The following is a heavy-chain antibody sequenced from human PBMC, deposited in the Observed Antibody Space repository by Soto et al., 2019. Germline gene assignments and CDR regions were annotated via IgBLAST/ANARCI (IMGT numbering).Heavy chain of an antibody. V-gene: IGHV3-7*03. J-gene: IGHJ3*01. CDR3: ARGGRRSGSSDDAFDF. D-gene: IGHD1-26*01. CDR1: GFTFSTYW. CDR2: IKQDGSGK. Sequence: GGSLRLSCAASGFTFSTYWMSWVRKAPGKGLEWVANIKQDGSGKYYVDSVKGRFTISRDNAKNSLYLQMNSLRAEDTAVYYCARGGRRSGSSDDAFDFWGQGTLVTVSS.